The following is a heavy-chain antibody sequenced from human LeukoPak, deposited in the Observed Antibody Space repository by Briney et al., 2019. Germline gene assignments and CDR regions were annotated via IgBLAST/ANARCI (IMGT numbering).Heavy chain of an antibody. CDR2: ISSRSSII. J-gene: IGHJ4*02. CDR1: GFIFNSHS. D-gene: IGHD5-24*01. Sequence: GGSLRLSCAASGFIFNSHSMNWVRQAPGKGLEWVSSISSRSSIIYYADSLKGRFTISRDNAKNSLYLQMNSLRAEDTAIYYCARRWLHTFDYWGQGTLVTVSS. V-gene: IGHV3-21*01. CDR3: ARRWLHTFDY.